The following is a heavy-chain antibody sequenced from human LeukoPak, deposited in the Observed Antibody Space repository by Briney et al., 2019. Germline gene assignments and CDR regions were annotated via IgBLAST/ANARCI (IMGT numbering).Heavy chain of an antibody. CDR3: ARARTGFDL. D-gene: IGHD1-1*01. Sequence: SETLSLTCTVSGGSISSYYWSWIRQPPGKGLEWIGYIYYTGSTNYNPSLKSRVTISVDTSKNQLSLKLSSVTAADSAVYYCARARTGFDLWGQGALVTVSS. CDR2: IYYTGST. CDR1: GGSISSYY. V-gene: IGHV4-59*01. J-gene: IGHJ5*02.